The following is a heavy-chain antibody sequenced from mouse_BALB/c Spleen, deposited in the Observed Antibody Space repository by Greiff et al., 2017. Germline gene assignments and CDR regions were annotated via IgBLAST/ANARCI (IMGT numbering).Heavy chain of an antibody. V-gene: IGHV2-6-7*01. CDR3: ARDNYGSSYDSYFDY. CDR2: IWGDGST. D-gene: IGHD1-1*01. CDR1: GFSLTGYG. J-gene: IGHJ2*01. Sequence: QVQLQQSGPGLVAPSQSLSITCTVSGFSLTGYGVNWVRQPPGKGLEWLGMIWGDGSTDYNSALKSRLSISKDNSKSQVFLKMNSLQTDDTARYYCARDNYGSSYDSYFDYWGQGTTLTVSS.